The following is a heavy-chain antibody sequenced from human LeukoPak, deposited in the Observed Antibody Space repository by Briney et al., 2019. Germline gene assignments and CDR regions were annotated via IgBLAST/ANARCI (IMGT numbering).Heavy chain of an antibody. CDR1: GFTFSSYS. D-gene: IGHD2-2*01. CDR2: ISSSSSYI. CDR3: AREPSHQTSPVN. Sequence: GGSLRLSCAASGFTFSSYSMNWVRQAPGKGLEWVSSISSSSSYIYYADSVEGRFTISRDNAKNSLYLQMNSLRAEDTAVYYCAREPSHQTSPVNWGQGTLVTVSS. V-gene: IGHV3-21*01. J-gene: IGHJ4*02.